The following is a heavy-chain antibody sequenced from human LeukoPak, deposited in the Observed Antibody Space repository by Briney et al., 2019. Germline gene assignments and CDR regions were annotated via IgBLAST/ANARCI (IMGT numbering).Heavy chain of an antibody. CDR3: ASGRTMVRGFLTPFDP. V-gene: IGHV4-38-2*01. D-gene: IGHD3-10*01. CDR2: IYYSGST. Sequence: PGGSLRLSCAASGFTFSDYSMNWIRQPPGKGLEWIGSIYYSGSTYYNPSLKSRVTISVDTSKNQFSLKLSSVTAADTAVYYCASGRTMVRGFLTPFDPWGQGTLSPSPQ. J-gene: IGHJ5*02. CDR1: GFTFSDYS.